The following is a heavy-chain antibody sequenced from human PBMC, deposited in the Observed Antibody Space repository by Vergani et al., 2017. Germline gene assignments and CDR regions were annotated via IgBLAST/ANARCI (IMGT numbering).Heavy chain of an antibody. D-gene: IGHD2-2*01. CDR2: INPNSGGT. Sequence: QVQLVQSGAEGKKPGASVKVSCKASGYTFTGYYMHWVRQAPGQGLEWMGWINPNSGGTNYAQKFQGRVTMTRAPSISTAYMELSRLRSDDTAVSYCAGAPTRIVVVPDDAFDFWDGGRMVTVSS. J-gene: IGHJ3*01. CDR3: AGAPTRIVVVPDDAFDF. V-gene: IGHV1-2*02. CDR1: GYTFTGYY.